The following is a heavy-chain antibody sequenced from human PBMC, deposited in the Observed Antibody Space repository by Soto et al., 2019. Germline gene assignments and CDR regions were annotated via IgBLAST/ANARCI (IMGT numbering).Heavy chain of an antibody. CDR2: IYATGTT. V-gene: IGHV4-4*07. CDR3: VRDGTKTLREGFDP. D-gene: IGHD1-1*01. J-gene: IGHJ5*02. CDR1: GASISGYY. Sequence: SETLSLTCTVSGASISGYYWSWIRKSAGKGLEWIGRIYATGTTDYNPSLKSRVMMSVDTSKKQFSLKLRSVTAADTAVYYCVRDGTKTLREGFDPWGQVISVTVS.